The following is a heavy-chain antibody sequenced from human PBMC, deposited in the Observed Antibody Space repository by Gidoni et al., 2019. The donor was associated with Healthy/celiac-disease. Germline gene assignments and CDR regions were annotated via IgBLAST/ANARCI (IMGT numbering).Heavy chain of an antibody. CDR1: GYTFTSYA. V-gene: IGHV1-3*01. D-gene: IGHD3-10*01. CDR2: INAGNGNT. J-gene: IGHJ4*02. CDR3: ARDVWFGENGLDY. Sequence: QVQLVQSGAEVKKPGASVKVSCKASGYTFTSYAMHWVRQAPEQRLEWMGWINAGNGNTKYSQKFQGRVTITRDTSASTAYMELSSLRSEDTAVYYCARDVWFGENGLDYWGQGTLVTVSS.